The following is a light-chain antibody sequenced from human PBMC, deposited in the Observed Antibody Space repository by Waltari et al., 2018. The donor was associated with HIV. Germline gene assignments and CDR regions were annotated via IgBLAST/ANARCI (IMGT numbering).Light chain of an antibody. V-gene: IGKV3-15*01. J-gene: IGKJ2*01. Sequence: IVMTQSPATLSVSPGARVTLSCRASQSVSSNLAWYQQKPGQAPRLLIYGASTRATGIPARFSGSGSGTEFTLTISSLQSEDFAVYYCQQYNNWPPYTFGQGTKLEIK. CDR3: QQYNNWPPYT. CDR1: QSVSSN. CDR2: GAS.